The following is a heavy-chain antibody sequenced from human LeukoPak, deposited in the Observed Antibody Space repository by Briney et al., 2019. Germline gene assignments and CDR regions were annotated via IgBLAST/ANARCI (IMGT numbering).Heavy chain of an antibody. V-gene: IGHV7-4-1*02. J-gene: IGHJ4*02. CDR3: ARDGSVASFDY. D-gene: IGHD6-19*01. Sequence: ASVKVSCKASGYSFSNYAMNWVRLAPGKGLEWMGWINTNTGDPTYAQGFTGRFVFSLDTSVTTAYLHISSLKAEDTAFYYCARDGSVASFDYWGQGTLVTVSS. CDR2: INTNTGDP. CDR1: GYSFSNYA.